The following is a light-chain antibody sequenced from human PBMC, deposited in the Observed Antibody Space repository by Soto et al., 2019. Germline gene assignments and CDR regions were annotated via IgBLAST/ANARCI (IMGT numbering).Light chain of an antibody. Sequence: EVVLTQSPGTLSLSSGERATLSCRASQSVSSSYLAWYQQKPGQAPRLLIYGASSRATGIPDRFSGSGSGTDFTLTISRLEPEDFAVYYCQQYGSSRTFGQGTRLEI. V-gene: IGKV3-20*01. CDR1: QSVSSSY. CDR3: QQYGSSRT. CDR2: GAS. J-gene: IGKJ5*01.